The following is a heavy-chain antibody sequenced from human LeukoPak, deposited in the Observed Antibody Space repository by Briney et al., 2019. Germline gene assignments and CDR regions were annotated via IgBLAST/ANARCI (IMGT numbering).Heavy chain of an antibody. CDR1: GASIRSYY. J-gene: IGHJ3*02. CDR2: IYTTGST. Sequence: SETLSLTCTVSGASIRSYYWNWIRQPAGKGLEWIGRIYTTGSTNYNPSLKSRVTMSVDTSKNQFSLKLSSVIAADTAVYYCATEKTSGVDAFDIWGQGTMVTVSS. CDR3: ATEKTSGVDAFDI. D-gene: IGHD1-26*01. V-gene: IGHV4-4*07.